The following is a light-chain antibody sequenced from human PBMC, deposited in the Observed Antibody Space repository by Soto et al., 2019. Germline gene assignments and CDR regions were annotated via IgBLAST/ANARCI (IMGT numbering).Light chain of an antibody. CDR3: QQYGSLWT. CDR1: QSVSSSY. Sequence: EIVLTQSPGTLSLSPGERATLSCRASQSVSSSYFAWYQQKPGQAPRLLIYGASSRATGIPDRFSGSGSGTDFTLTISRLEPEDFAMYYCQQYGSLWTFGQGTKVEIK. CDR2: GAS. V-gene: IGKV3-20*01. J-gene: IGKJ1*01.